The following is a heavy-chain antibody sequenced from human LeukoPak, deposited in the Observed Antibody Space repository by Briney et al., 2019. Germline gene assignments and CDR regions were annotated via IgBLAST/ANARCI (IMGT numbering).Heavy chain of an antibody. D-gene: IGHD1-26*01. CDR2: IYNGGHT. V-gene: IGHV3-53*01. CDR3: ARDGGATPFDY. CDR1: GFSVSYNY. J-gene: IGHJ4*02. Sequence: GGSLRLSCAASGFSVSYNYMSWVRQAPGKELEWISVIYNGGHTYYADSVKGRFTISRDNAKNSLYLQMNSLRAEDTAVYYCARDGGATPFDYWGQGTLVTVSS.